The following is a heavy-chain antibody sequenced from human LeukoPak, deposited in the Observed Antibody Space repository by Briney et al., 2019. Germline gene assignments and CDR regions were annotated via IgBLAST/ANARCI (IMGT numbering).Heavy chain of an antibody. V-gene: IGHV4-4*07. CDR1: GGSISGYF. CDR2: IYSSGSN. CDR3: AREPTSGREPTSGRPLDY. J-gene: IGHJ4*02. Sequence: SETLSLTCTVSGGSISGYFWSWIRQPAGKRLEWIGRIYSSGSNNYNPSLKSRVTMSLDTSKNHLSLNLSSVTAADTAVYYCAREPTSGREPTSGRPLDYWGQGTLVTVSS. D-gene: IGHD5-12*01.